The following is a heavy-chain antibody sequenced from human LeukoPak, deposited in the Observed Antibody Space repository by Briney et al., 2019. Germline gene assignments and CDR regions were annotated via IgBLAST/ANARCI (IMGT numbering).Heavy chain of an antibody. CDR1: GGTFSSYA. J-gene: IGHJ6*02. V-gene: IGHV1-69*04. D-gene: IGHD3-10*01. Sequence: SVKVSCKASGGTFSSYAISWVRQAPGQGLEWMGRIIPILGIANYAQKFQGRVTITADKSTSTAYMELSSLRSEDTAVYYCARDGGSGGYGMDVWGQGTTVSVSS. CDR3: ARDGGSGGYGMDV. CDR2: IIPILGIA.